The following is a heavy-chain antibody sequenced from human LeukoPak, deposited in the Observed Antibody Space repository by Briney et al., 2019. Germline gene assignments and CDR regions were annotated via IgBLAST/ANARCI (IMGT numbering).Heavy chain of an antibody. V-gene: IGHV3-48*03. CDR2: ISSSGSTI. CDR3: AKWGDYDVLTGYYVSDY. J-gene: IGHJ4*02. Sequence: GGSLRLSCAASGFTFSSYEMNWVRQAPGKGLEWVSYISSSGSTIYYADSVKGRFTISRDNSKNTVFLQMNSLRAEDTAVYYCAKWGDYDVLTGYYVSDYWGQGTLVTVSS. D-gene: IGHD3-9*01. CDR1: GFTFSSYE.